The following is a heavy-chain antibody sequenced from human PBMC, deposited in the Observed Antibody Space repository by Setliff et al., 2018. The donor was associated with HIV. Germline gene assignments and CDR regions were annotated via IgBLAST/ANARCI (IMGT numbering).Heavy chain of an antibody. CDR1: GGSISSNNW. CDR2: IYHGGST. V-gene: IGHV4-4*02. J-gene: IGHJ4*02. Sequence: LSLTCAVSGGSISSNNWWSWVRQPPGKGLAWIGEIYHGGSTNYNSSLKSRVTISVDKSKNQFSLKLTSVTAADTAVYYCARLFRWLQFPDRFDYGGQGALVTVSS. D-gene: IGHD6-19*01. CDR3: ARLFRWLQFPDRFDY.